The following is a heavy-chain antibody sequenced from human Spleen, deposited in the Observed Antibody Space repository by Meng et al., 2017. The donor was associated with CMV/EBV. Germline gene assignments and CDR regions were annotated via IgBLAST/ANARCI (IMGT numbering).Heavy chain of an antibody. D-gene: IGHD2-21*01. CDR2: IRNKAYGATI. V-gene: IGHV3-49*04. CDR3: TRCQGEDCGSDSLFDY. Sequence: GESLKISCTTSGFTFGDYAINWVRQAPGKGMEWVGFIRNKAYGATIEYAASVSRTFTISRDDSKNIAYLQMNDLKNEDTAVYYCTRCQGEDCGSDSLFDYWGQGTLVTVSS. CDR1: GFTFGDYA. J-gene: IGHJ4*02.